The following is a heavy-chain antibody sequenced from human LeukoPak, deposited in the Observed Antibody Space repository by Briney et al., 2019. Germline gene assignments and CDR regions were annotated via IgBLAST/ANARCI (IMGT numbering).Heavy chain of an antibody. J-gene: IGHJ4*02. CDR2: ITSSSSTI. Sequence: PGGSLRLSCAASGFTFSSYAMSWVRQAPGKGPEWLSYITSSSSTIYYADSVQGRFTISRDNAKSSLYLQMNSLRVEDTAVYYCARDKSRWSGYDYVDYWGQGTLVTVSS. V-gene: IGHV3-48*01. CDR3: ARDKSRWSGYDYVDY. D-gene: IGHD5-12*01. CDR1: GFTFSSYA.